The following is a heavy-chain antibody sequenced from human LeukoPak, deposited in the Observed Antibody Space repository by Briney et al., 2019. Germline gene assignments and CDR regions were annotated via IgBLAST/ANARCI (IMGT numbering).Heavy chain of an antibody. CDR3: ARESPNVDYGDFGSGGLFDP. CDR2: IYTSGST. V-gene: IGHV4-61*02. Sequence: PSQTLSLTCTVSGGSISSGSYYWSWIRQPAGKGLEWIGRIYTSGSTNYNPSLKSRVTISVDRSKNQFSLKLSSVTAADTAVYYCARESPNVDYGDFGSGGLFDPWGQGTLVTVSS. J-gene: IGHJ5*02. CDR1: GGSISSGSYY. D-gene: IGHD4-17*01.